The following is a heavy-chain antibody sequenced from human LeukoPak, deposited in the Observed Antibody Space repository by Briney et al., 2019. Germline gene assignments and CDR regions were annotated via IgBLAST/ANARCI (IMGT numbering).Heavy chain of an antibody. D-gene: IGHD6-19*01. CDR2: IYSGGST. Sequence: GGSLRLSCAASGFTVSSNYMSWVRQAPGKGLEWVSVIYSGGSTYYADSVKGRFTISRDNSKNTLYLQMNSLRAEDTAVYYCAKEGSSGWYGYYYYYMDVWGKGTTVTISS. CDR1: GFTVSSNY. J-gene: IGHJ6*03. V-gene: IGHV3-66*01. CDR3: AKEGSSGWYGYYYYYMDV.